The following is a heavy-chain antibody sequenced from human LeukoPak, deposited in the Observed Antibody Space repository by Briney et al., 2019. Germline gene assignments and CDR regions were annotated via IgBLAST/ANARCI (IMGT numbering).Heavy chain of an antibody. D-gene: IGHD3-9*01. Sequence: GASVKVSCKASGGTFSSYAISWVRQAPGQGLEWMGRIIPIFGTANYAQKFQGRVTITTDESTSTAYMELSSLRSEDTAVYYCARGGGGLTGQTTPFDYWGQGTLVTVSS. V-gene: IGHV1-69*05. CDR3: ARGGGGLTGQTTPFDY. J-gene: IGHJ4*02. CDR2: IIPIFGTA. CDR1: GGTFSSYA.